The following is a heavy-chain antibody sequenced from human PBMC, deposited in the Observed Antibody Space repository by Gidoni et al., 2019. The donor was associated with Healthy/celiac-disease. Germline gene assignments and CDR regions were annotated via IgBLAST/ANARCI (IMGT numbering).Heavy chain of an antibody. CDR1: GTSFSSYS. Sequence: DVQPAESGRGLVKPGGSLGLSSAASGTSFSSYSMNWVRQAPGKGLEWVSSISSSSSYIYYADSVKGRFTISRDNAKNSLYLQMNSLRAEDTAVYYCARSDSSSWTIDYWGQGTLVTVSS. D-gene: IGHD6-13*01. J-gene: IGHJ4*02. CDR3: ARSDSSSWTIDY. CDR2: ISSSSSYI. V-gene: IGHV3-21*01.